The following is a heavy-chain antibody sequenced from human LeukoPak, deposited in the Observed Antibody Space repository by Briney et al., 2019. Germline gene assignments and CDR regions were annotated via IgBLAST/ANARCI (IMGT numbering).Heavy chain of an antibody. CDR3: ARANYDGSDY. V-gene: IGHV4-4*07. Sequence: SETLSLTCTVSGCSISSYYWSWIRQPAGKGLEWIGRIYTSGTTNYNPSLKSRVTMSVDTSKNQFSLKMRSVTAADTAVYYCARANYDGSDYWGQGTLVTVSS. CDR1: GCSISSYY. D-gene: IGHD3-22*01. J-gene: IGHJ4*02. CDR2: IYTSGTT.